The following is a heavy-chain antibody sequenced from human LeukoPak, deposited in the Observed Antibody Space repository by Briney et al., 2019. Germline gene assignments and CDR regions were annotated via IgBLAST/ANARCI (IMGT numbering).Heavy chain of an antibody. CDR3: AREMAEPGYYFDY. CDR1: GFTFSSYA. J-gene: IGHJ4*02. D-gene: IGHD5-24*01. V-gene: IGHV3-23*01. CDR2: ISGSGGST. Sequence: GGSLRLSCAASGFTFSSYAMSWVRQAPGKGLEWVSAISGSGGSTYYADSVKGRFTISRDNSKNTLYLQMNSLRAEGTAVYYCAREMAEPGYYFDYWGQGTLVTVSS.